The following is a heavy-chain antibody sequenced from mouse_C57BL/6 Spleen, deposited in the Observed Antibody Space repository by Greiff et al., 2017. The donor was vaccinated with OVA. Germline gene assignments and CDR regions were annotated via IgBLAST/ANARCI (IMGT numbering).Heavy chain of an antibody. CDR2: IYPGDGDT. D-gene: IGHD2-2*01. Sequence: QLQQSGAELVKPGASVKISCKASGYAFSSYWMNWVKQRPGKGLEWIGQIYPGDGDTNYNGKFKGKATLTADKSSSTAYMQLSSLTSEDSAVYFCARAVTPYYFDYWGQGTTLTVSS. J-gene: IGHJ2*01. V-gene: IGHV1-80*01. CDR1: GYAFSSYW. CDR3: ARAVTPYYFDY.